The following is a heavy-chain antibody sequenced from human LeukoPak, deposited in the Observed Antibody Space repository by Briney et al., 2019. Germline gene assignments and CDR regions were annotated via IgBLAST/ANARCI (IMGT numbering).Heavy chain of an antibody. V-gene: IGHV3-74*01. CDR1: GFTFNRYW. Sequence: PGGSLRLSCAASGFTFNRYWMHWVRQAPGKGLVWVSRINSDGNSTSYADSVKSRFTISRDNAKNTLYLQMNSLRAEDTAVYYCARAYYDSSGRYFDYWGQGTLVTVSS. J-gene: IGHJ4*02. D-gene: IGHD3-22*01. CDR3: ARAYYDSSGRYFDY. CDR2: INSDGNST.